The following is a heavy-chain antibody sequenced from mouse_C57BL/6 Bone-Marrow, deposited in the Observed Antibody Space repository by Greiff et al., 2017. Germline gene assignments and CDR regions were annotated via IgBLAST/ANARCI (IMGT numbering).Heavy chain of an antibody. D-gene: IGHD2-2*01. V-gene: IGHV14-4*01. CDR1: GFNIKDDY. CDR2: IDPENGDT. Sequence: VQLQQSGAELVRPGASVKLSCTASGFNIKDDYMHWVKQRPEQGLEWIGWIDPENGDTEYASKFQGKATITADTSSNTAYLQLSSLTYEDTSVYYCTTLYGYDGVWFAYWGQGTLVTVSA. J-gene: IGHJ3*01. CDR3: TTLYGYDGVWFAY.